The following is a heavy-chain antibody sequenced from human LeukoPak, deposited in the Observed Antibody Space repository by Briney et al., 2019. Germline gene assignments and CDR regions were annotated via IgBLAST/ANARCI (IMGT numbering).Heavy chain of an antibody. CDR1: GFTFGDYA. Sequence: GGSLRLSCTASGFTFGDYAMSWFRQAPGKGLEWVGFIRSKAYGGTTEYAASVKGRFTISRDDSKSIAYLQMNSLKTEDTAVYYCTRGENGGSYWGHFDYWGQGTLVTVSS. CDR3: TRGENGGSYWGHFDY. J-gene: IGHJ4*02. CDR2: IRSKAYGGTT. D-gene: IGHD1-26*01. V-gene: IGHV3-49*03.